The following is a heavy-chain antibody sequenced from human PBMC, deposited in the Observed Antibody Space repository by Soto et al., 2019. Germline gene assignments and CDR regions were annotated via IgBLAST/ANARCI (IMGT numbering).Heavy chain of an antibody. Sequence: ASVKVSCKASGYTFTSYDINWVRQATGQGLEWMGWMNPNSGNTGYAQKFQGRVTMTRNTSISTAYMELSSLRSEDTAVYYCARVFCSSTSCYRPFDYWGQGTLVTVS. CDR3: ARVFCSSTSCYRPFDY. CDR1: GYTFTSYD. V-gene: IGHV1-8*01. J-gene: IGHJ4*02. CDR2: MNPNSGNT. D-gene: IGHD2-2*02.